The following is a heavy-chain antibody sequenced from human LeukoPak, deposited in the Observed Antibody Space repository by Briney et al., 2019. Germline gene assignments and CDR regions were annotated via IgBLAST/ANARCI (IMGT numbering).Heavy chain of an antibody. D-gene: IGHD3-22*01. J-gene: IGHJ4*02. CDR2: ISGSGGST. V-gene: IGHV3-23*01. Sequence: GGSLRLSCAASGFTFSSYAMSWVRQALGKGLEWVSAISGSGGSTYYADSVKGRFTISRDNSKNTLYLQMNSLRAEDTAVYYCAKDLGYDSSGYSDYWGQGTLVTVSS. CDR3: AKDLGYDSSGYSDY. CDR1: GFTFSSYA.